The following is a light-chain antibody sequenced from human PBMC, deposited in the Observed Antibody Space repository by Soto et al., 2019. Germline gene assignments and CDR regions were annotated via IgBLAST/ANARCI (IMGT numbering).Light chain of an antibody. V-gene: IGLV1-47*01. Sequence: QSVLTQPPSASGTPGQRVTISCSGSSSNIGNNYVYWYQMVPGTAPKLLIYRNNQRPSVGPDRFSGSRSGTSASLAISGLRSEDEADYYCAAWDDSLSGRGVFGGGTKLTVL. CDR3: AAWDDSLSGRGV. CDR1: SSNIGNNY. J-gene: IGLJ3*02. CDR2: RNN.